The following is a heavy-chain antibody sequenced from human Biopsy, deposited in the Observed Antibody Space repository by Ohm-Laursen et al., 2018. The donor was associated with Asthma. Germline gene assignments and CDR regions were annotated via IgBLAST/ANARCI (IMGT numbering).Heavy chain of an antibody. CDR3: ARGKTWGRSYYFDY. CDR2: IFFDGSNK. V-gene: IGHV3-30*03. J-gene: IGHJ4*02. D-gene: IGHD6-6*01. CDR1: GFTFSNYG. Sequence: SLRLSCTASGFTFSNYGMHWVRQAPGKGLEWVAGIFFDGSNKYYADSVKGRFTISRDNSKDTLYLQVNSLRGDDTAVYYCARGKTWGRSYYFDYWGQGALVTVSS.